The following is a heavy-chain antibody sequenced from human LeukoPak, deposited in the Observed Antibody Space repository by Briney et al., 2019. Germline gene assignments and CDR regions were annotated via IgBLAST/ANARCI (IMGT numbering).Heavy chain of an antibody. J-gene: IGHJ4*02. V-gene: IGHV4-59*01. CDR2: IYYSGST. Sequence: SETLSLTCTVSGGSIGTYYWSWVRQPPGKGLEWIGYIYYSGSTNYNPSLKSRVTISVDTSKNQFSLKLSSVTAADTAVYYCARWSGGTNGVDYWGQGTLVTVSS. CDR3: ARWSGGTNGVDY. CDR1: GGSIGTYY. D-gene: IGHD4-23*01.